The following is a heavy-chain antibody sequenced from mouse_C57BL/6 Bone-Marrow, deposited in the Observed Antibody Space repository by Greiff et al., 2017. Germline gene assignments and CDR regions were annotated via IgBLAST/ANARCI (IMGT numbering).Heavy chain of an antibody. CDR1: GYTFTSYG. CDR2: IYPRSGNT. J-gene: IGHJ3*01. CDR3: ASNPSYYYGSSYVGN. Sequence: VQLQQSGAELARPGASVKLSCKASGYTFTSYGISWVKQRTGQGLEWIGEIYPRSGNTYYNEKFKGKATLTADKSSSTAYMELRSLTSEDSAVYFCASNPSYYYGSSYVGNWGQGTLVTVSA. D-gene: IGHD1-1*01. V-gene: IGHV1-81*01.